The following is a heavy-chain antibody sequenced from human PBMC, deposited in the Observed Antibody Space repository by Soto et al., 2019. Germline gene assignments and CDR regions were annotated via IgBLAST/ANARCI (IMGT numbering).Heavy chain of an antibody. J-gene: IGHJ6*03. CDR1: GFTFSSYS. D-gene: IGHD3-3*01. CDR2: ISSSGTTI. V-gene: IGHV3-48*01. CDR3: ARIGFYDFWSGYESPMDV. Sequence: EVQLVESGGGLVQPGGSLRLSCAASGFTFSSYSMNWVRQAPGKGLEWVSFISSSGTTIYYADSVKGRFTISRDNAKNSRYLQMNSLRAEDTTVYYCARIGFYDFWSGYESPMDVWGKGTTVNVSS.